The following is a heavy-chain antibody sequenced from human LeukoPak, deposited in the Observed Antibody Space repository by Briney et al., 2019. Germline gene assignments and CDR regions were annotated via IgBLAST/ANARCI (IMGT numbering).Heavy chain of an antibody. D-gene: IGHD6-19*01. V-gene: IGHV3-66*01. CDR1: GFTVSSNY. J-gene: IGHJ4*02. Sequence: GGSLRLSCAASGFTVSSNYMSWVRQAPGKGLEWVSILYSGGTTYYADSVKGRFTISRDNSKNTLYLQMNSLRAEDTAVYFCARDTYTSGLFDYWGQGTLVTVSS. CDR2: LYSGGTT. CDR3: ARDTYTSGLFDY.